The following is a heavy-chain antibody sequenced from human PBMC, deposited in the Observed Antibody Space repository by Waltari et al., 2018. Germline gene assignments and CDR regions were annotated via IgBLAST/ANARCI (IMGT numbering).Heavy chain of an antibody. D-gene: IGHD3-22*01. J-gene: IGHJ4*02. CDR1: GGSFSGYY. V-gene: IGHV4-34*01. CDR2: INQSGST. CDR3: ARTVSRYYYDSSGDNPDY. Sequence: QVQLQQWGAGLLKPSETLTLTCAVYGGSFSGYYWSWIRQPPGKGLEWSGEINQSGSTNYNPSLKSRVTISVDTSKNQFSLKLSSVTAADTAVYYCARTVSRYYYDSSGDNPDYWGQGTLVTVSS.